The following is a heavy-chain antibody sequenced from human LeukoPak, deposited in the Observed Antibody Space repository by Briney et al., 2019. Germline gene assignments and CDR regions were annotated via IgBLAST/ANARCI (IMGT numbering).Heavy chain of an antibody. Sequence: PSETLSLTCAVYGGSFSGYYWSWIRQPPGKGLEWIGEINHSGSTNYNPSLKSRVTISVDTSKNQFSLKLGSVTAADTAVYYCAREYCSGGSCYALFDYWGQGTLVTVSS. D-gene: IGHD2-15*01. CDR2: INHSGST. J-gene: IGHJ4*02. CDR1: GGSFSGYY. CDR3: AREYCSGGSCYALFDY. V-gene: IGHV4-34*01.